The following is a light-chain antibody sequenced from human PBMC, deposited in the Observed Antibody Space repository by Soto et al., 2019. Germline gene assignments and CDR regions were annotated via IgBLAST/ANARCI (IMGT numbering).Light chain of an antibody. J-gene: IGKJ1*01. CDR1: QSVSSN. CDR2: GAS. Sequence: EIVMTQSPATLSVSPGERATLSCRASQSVSSNLAWYQQKPGQAPRLLIYGASTRATGIPARFSGSGSGTEFTLTISSLQSEDFAVYYCQQLRAFGQGTKGDIK. V-gene: IGKV3-15*01. CDR3: QQLRA.